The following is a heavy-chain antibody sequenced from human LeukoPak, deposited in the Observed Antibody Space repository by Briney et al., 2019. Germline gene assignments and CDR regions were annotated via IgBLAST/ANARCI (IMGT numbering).Heavy chain of an antibody. D-gene: IGHD1-1*01. CDR2: IYHSGGS. CDR1: GYSTSNDYY. CDR3: AKAGTTGIHHWFDP. V-gene: IGHV4-38-2*01. J-gene: IGHJ5*02. Sequence: PSETLSLTCVVSGYSTSNDYYWGWIRQPPGKGLEWIGNIYHSGGSYYNPSLKSRVTILVDTSKNQFSLKLSSVTAADTAVYYCAKAGTTGIHHWFDPWGQGNLVTVSS.